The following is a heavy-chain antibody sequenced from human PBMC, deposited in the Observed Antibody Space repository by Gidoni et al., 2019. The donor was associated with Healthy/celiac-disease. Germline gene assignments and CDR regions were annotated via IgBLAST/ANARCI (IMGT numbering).Heavy chain of an antibody. Sequence: QVQLVQSGAEVKKPGASVKVSCKASGYTFTSYAMHWVRQAPGQRLEWMGWINAGNGNTKYSQKFQGRVTITRDTSASTAYMELSSLRSEDTAVYYCARSNEGYSSGWLLFDYWGQGTLVTVSS. CDR3: ARSNEGYSSGWLLFDY. CDR2: INAGNGNT. J-gene: IGHJ4*02. V-gene: IGHV1-3*01. D-gene: IGHD6-19*01. CDR1: GYTFTSYA.